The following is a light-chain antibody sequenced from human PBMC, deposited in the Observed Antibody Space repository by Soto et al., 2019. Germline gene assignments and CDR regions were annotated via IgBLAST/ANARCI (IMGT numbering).Light chain of an antibody. Sequence: EIVLTQSPGTLSFSAGERATLSCRASQSVTSTYLAWYQQKPGQAPRLLIYGASIRATGVPARFSGRGSGTEFTLTISSLQSEDFAVYYCQQYTNWPPNTFGQGTRLEI. CDR3: QQYTNWPPNT. CDR1: QSVTSTY. CDR2: GAS. J-gene: IGKJ5*01. V-gene: IGKV3-15*01.